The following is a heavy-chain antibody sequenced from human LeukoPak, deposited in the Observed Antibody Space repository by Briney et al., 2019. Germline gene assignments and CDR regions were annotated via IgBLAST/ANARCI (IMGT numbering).Heavy chain of an antibody. Sequence: SETLSLTCTVSGDSISNFYWSWIRQPAEKGLEWIGRVYSSGSTNYNPSLKSRVSMSADTSKNQYSLRLISVTAADTAVYYCARAGFGSGWHYFDYWGRGILVSVSS. CDR1: GDSISNFY. V-gene: IGHV4-4*07. CDR3: ARAGFGSGWHYFDY. CDR2: VYSSGST. D-gene: IGHD6-19*01. J-gene: IGHJ4*01.